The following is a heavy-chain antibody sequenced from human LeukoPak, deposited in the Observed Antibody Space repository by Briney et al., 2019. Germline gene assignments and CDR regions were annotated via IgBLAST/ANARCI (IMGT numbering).Heavy chain of an antibody. J-gene: IGHJ6*02. D-gene: IGHD2-8*02. CDR1: GWPFSTHD. V-gene: IGHV1-69*13. Sequence: ASVKVSCKASGWPFSTHDINWVRQAPGQGLEWMGGIIPIFGTANYAQKFQGRVTITADESTSTAYMELSSLRSEDTAVYYCVQGGHWGWPCYYGMDVWGQGTTVTVSS. CDR2: IIPIFGTA. CDR3: VQGGHWGWPCYYGMDV.